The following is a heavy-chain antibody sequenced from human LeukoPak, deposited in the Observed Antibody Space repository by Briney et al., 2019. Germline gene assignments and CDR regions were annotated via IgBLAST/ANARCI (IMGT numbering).Heavy chain of an antibody. D-gene: IGHD1-26*01. CDR3: ARGRQGAKTRYFDL. V-gene: IGHV3-64*01. J-gene: IGHJ2*01. CDR1: GIIFSNYA. Sequence: PGGSLRLSCAASGIIFSNYAMHWVRQGPGKGLECISTISSDGGSTYYANSVKGRFTISRDNSKNTLYLQMGSLRAEDMAVYYRARGRQGAKTRYFDLWGRGTRVTVSS. CDR2: ISSDGGST.